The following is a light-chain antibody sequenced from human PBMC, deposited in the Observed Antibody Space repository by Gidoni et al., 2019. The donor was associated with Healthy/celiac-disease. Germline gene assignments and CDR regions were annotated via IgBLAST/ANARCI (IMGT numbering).Light chain of an antibody. CDR2: DAA. CDR3: QQRSNWPPFT. Sequence: EVVLTHSPATLSLSPGERATLSCRASQSVSSYLAWYQQKPGQAPRILIYDAANRATAITARLSGGGGGTDFIITISSREAEDFAVYYCQQRSNWPPFTFGQGTRLEIK. J-gene: IGKJ5*01. V-gene: IGKV3-11*01. CDR1: QSVSSY.